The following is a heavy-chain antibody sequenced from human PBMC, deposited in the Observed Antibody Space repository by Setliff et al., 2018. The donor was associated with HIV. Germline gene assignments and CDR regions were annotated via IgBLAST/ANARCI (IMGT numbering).Heavy chain of an antibody. D-gene: IGHD3-22*01. CDR3: ARASTRIGYDSSGYPFDY. CDR1: GGSISSSSYY. Sequence: SETLSLTCTISGGSISSSSYYWGWIRQPPGKGLEWIGSIYYSGSTYYNPSLKSRVTISVDTSKNQFSLKLSSVTAADTAVYYGARASTRIGYDSSGYPFDYWGQGTLVTVSS. J-gene: IGHJ4*02. CDR2: IYYSGST. V-gene: IGHV4-39*07.